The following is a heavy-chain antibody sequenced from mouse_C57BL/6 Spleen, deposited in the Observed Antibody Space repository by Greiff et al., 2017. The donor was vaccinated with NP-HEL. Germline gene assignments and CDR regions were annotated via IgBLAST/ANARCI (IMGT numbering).Heavy chain of an antibody. CDR2: IDPENGDT. CDR3: TTLGGSSSDY. J-gene: IGHJ2*01. CDR1: GFNIKDDY. V-gene: IGHV14-4*01. D-gene: IGHD1-1*01. Sequence: EVQLQQSGAELVRPGASVKLSCTASGFNIKDDYMHWVKQRPEQGLEWIGWIDPENGDTEYASKIQGKATITADTSTNTAYLQLSSLTSEDTAVYYCTTLGGSSSDYWGQGTTLTVSS.